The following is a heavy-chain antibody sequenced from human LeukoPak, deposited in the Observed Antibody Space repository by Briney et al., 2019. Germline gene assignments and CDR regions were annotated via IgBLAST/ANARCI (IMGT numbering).Heavy chain of an antibody. D-gene: IGHD4-11*01. V-gene: IGHV1-18*01. J-gene: IGHJ5*02. CDR1: GYTFTSYG. Sequence: ASVKVSFRASGYTFTSYGISWVRQAPGQGLEWMGWISAYNGNTNYAQKLQGRVTMTTDTSTSTAYMELRSLRSDDTAVYYCARDPTLYSNYGFDPWGQGTLVTVSS. CDR3: ARDPTLYSNYGFDP. CDR2: ISAYNGNT.